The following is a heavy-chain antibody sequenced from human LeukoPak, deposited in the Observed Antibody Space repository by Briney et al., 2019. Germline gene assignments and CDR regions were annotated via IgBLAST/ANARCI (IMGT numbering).Heavy chain of an antibody. V-gene: IGHV3-30-3*02. CDR1: GFSLNRYE. D-gene: IGHD6-19*01. Sequence: PGGSLRLSCAASGFSLNRYEVHWVRQAPGKGLEWVSVISCDGTNKIYAETVRGRFTVSRDNSKNTVYLQMNSLRAEDTAVYYCAKTTAGNSSGRNPGWPVDYWGQGTLVTVSS. CDR3: AKTTAGNSSGRNPGWPVDY. CDR2: ISCDGTNK. J-gene: IGHJ4*02.